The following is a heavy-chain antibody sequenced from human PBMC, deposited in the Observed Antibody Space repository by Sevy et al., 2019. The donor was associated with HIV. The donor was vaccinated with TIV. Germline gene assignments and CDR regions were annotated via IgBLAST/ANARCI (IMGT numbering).Heavy chain of an antibody. CDR2: FDPEDGET. J-gene: IGHJ4*02. Sequence: ASVKVSCKVSGYTLTQLSMHWVRQAPGKGLEWMGSFDPEDGETLYAQKFQARVTMTEDKSTNTAYMELSSLRSEDTAVYYCATTKDYYDSSGSPFDYWGQGTLVTVSS. CDR1: GYTLTQLS. V-gene: IGHV1-24*01. D-gene: IGHD3-22*01. CDR3: ATTKDYYDSSGSPFDY.